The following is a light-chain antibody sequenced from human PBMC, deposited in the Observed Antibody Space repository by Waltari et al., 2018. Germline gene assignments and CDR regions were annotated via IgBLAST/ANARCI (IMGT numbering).Light chain of an antibody. J-gene: IGKJ4*01. CDR2: QVS. CDR3: GQGAHLQLT. CDR1: QSLVHSDGNTY. Sequence: DVVMTQSPLSLPITPGQPASISCRSSQSLVHSDGNTYLSWYQQKPGQPPRLLIYQVSNRYSGVPERFSGSGAGTDFTLKISRVEAEDVGIYYCGQGAHLQLTFGGGTKVEIK. V-gene: IGKV2-30*02.